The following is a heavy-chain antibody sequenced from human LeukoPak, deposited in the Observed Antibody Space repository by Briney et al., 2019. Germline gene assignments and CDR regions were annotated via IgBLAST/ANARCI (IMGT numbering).Heavy chain of an antibody. V-gene: IGHV4-59*01. Sequence: SETLSLTCTVSGGSINNYFWSWIRQSPGKGLEWVGNIYSRGSSTYNPSLESRVTMSVDTSRNQFSPTLPSVTAADTAVYYCARDQTEYASSGYYYDASYWYFDLWGRGTLVTVSS. CDR2: IYSRGSS. CDR1: GGSINNYF. J-gene: IGHJ2*01. D-gene: IGHD3-22*01. CDR3: ARDQTEYASSGYYYDASYWYFDL.